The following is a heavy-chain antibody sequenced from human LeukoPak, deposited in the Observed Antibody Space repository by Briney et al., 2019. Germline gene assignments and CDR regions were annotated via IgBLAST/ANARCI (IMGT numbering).Heavy chain of an antibody. CDR1: GFTFSDYY. Sequence: GGSLRLSCAASGFTFSDYYISWIRQAPGKGLECVSYITSSGSGSVIYYADSVKGRFTISRDNAKNTLDLQMNSLRVEDTAVYYCAKGGGEGIYSAYDLGDFDYWGQGTLVTVSS. J-gene: IGHJ4*02. D-gene: IGHD5-12*01. CDR3: AKGGGEGIYSAYDLGDFDY. V-gene: IGHV3-11*01. CDR2: ITSSGSGSVI.